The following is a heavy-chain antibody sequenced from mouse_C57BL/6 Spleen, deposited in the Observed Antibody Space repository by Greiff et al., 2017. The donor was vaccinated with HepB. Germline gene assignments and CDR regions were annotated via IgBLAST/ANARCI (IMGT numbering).Heavy chain of an antibody. D-gene: IGHD2-5*01. J-gene: IGHJ4*01. Sequence: VQLQQPGAELVRPGSSVKLSCKASGYTFTSYWMHWVKQRPIQGLEWIGNIDPSDSETHYNQKFKDKATLTVDKSSSTAYMQLSSLTSEDSAVYYCARGSRNYWAMDYWGRGTSVTVSS. CDR3: ARGSRNYWAMDY. CDR2: IDPSDSET. V-gene: IGHV1-52*01. CDR1: GYTFTSYW.